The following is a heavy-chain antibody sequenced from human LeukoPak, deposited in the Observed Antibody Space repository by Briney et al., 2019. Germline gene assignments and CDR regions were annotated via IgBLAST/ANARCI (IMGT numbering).Heavy chain of an antibody. Sequence: GKSLRLSCAASGFSFSSYAMYWVRQAPGKGLEWVSAISAGGGSTYYADSVKGRFTISRDNSKNTLYLQMNSLRAEDTAVYYCAKDLGYRDFDYWGQGTLVTVSS. D-gene: IGHD6-13*01. V-gene: IGHV3-23*01. CDR2: ISAGGGST. CDR1: GFSFSSYA. CDR3: AKDLGYRDFDY. J-gene: IGHJ4*02.